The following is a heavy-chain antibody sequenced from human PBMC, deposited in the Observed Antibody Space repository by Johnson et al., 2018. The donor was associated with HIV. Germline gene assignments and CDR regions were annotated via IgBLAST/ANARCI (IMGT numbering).Heavy chain of an antibody. V-gene: IGHV3-7*01. Sequence: VQLVESGGGVVQPGRSLRLSCVASGFTFSSYGMHWVRQAPGKGLEWVANIKPDGSEKYYVDSVKGRFTISRDNAKNSLYLQMNSLRAEDTAVYYCARDPEGAPPLGAFDIWGQGTMVTVSS. J-gene: IGHJ3*02. CDR3: ARDPEGAPPLGAFDI. D-gene: IGHD1-26*01. CDR1: GFTFSSYG. CDR2: IKPDGSEK.